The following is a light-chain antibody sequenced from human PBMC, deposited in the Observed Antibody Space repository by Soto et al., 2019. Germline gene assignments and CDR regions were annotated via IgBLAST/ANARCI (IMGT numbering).Light chain of an antibody. CDR1: SSNIGKNY. Sequence: QSVLTQPPSVSAAPGQKVTISCSGSSSNIGKNYVSWYQQLPGTAPKLLIYENDKRTSGIPDRFSGSKTGTSATLGITGLQTGDEADYHCGTWDSSLSAGVFGTGTKLTVL. J-gene: IGLJ1*01. V-gene: IGLV1-51*02. CDR3: GTWDSSLSAGV. CDR2: END.